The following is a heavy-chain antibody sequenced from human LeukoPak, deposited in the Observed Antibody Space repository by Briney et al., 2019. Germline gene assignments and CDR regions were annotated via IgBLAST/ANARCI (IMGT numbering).Heavy chain of an antibody. J-gene: IGHJ4*02. D-gene: IGHD2-2*03. V-gene: IGHV4-34*01. CDR3: ARGILGYCSSTSCPEYYFDH. Sequence: SETLSLTCAVYGGSFSGYYWSWIRQPPGKGLEWIGEINHSGSTNYNPSLKSRVTISVDTSKNQFSLKLSSVTAADTAVYYCARGILGYCSSTSCPEYYFDHWGQGTLVTVSS. CDR2: INHSGST. CDR1: GGSFSGYY.